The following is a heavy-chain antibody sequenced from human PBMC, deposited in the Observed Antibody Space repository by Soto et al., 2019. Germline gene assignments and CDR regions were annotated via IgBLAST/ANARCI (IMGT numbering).Heavy chain of an antibody. V-gene: IGHV1-8*01. Sequence: QVQLVQSGAEVKKPGASVKVSCKASGYTFTSYDINWVRQATGQGLEWMGWMNPNSGNTGYAQKFQGRVTMTRNTSISTAYMELSSLRSEDTAVHYCARGPSKMTTWTSYYYYYYMDVWGKGTTVTVSS. CDR2: MNPNSGNT. CDR1: GYTFTSYD. CDR3: ARGPSKMTTWTSYYYYYYMDV. J-gene: IGHJ6*03. D-gene: IGHD4-17*01.